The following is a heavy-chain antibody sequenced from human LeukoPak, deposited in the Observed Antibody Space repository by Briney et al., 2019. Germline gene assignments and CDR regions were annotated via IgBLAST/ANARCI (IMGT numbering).Heavy chain of an antibody. CDR1: GYSFTSYW. CDR2: IDPSDSYT. CDR3: ASTPGIAAAGTLYYYYGMDV. D-gene: IGHD6-13*01. V-gene: IGHV5-10-1*01. Sequence: PGESLRISCKGSGYSFTSYWISWVRQMPGKGLEWMGRIDPSDSYTNYSPSFQGHVTISADKSISTAYLQWSSLKASDTAMYYSASTPGIAAAGTLYYYYGMDVWGQGTTVTVSS. J-gene: IGHJ6*02.